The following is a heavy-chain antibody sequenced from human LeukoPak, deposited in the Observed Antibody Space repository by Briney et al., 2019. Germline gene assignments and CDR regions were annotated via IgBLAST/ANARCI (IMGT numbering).Heavy chain of an antibody. V-gene: IGHV1-69*13. CDR3: ARDPGEDYDFWSGYNSD. CDR1: GGAFSSYA. CDR2: IIPIFSTA. D-gene: IGHD3-3*01. Sequence: ASVKVSCKASGGAFSSYAISWVRQAPGQGLEWMGGIIPIFSTANYAQKFQGRVTITADESTSTAYMELSSLRSEDTAVYYCARDPGEDYDFWSGYNSDWGQGTLVTVSS. J-gene: IGHJ4*02.